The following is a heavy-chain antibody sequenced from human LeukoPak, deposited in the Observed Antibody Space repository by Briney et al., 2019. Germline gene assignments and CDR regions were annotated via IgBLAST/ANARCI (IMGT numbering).Heavy chain of an antibody. J-gene: IGHJ4*02. D-gene: IGHD2-15*01. Sequence: SETLSLTCTVSGGSVNRDYWNWIRQPPGKGLEWIGEIYHSGSTNYNPSLKSRVTISVDKSKNQFSLKLSSVTAADTAVYYCAREGWNCSGGSCYFNYWGQGTLVTVSS. CDR3: AREGWNCSGGSCYFNY. CDR1: GGSVNRDY. CDR2: IYHSGST. V-gene: IGHV4-59*02.